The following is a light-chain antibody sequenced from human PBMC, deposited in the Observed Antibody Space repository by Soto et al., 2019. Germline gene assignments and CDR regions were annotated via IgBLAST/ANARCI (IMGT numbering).Light chain of an antibody. J-gene: IGLJ2*01. CDR3: SSYISSSTYVV. CDR2: DVS. Sequence: QSLLTQPASVSGSPGQSITISCTGTSNDVGANKYVSWYQQHPGKVPKLMIYDVSYRPSGVSNRFSGSKSGNTASLTISGLQAEDEADYYCSSYISSSTYVVFGGGTKLTVL. CDR1: SNDVGANKY. V-gene: IGLV2-14*01.